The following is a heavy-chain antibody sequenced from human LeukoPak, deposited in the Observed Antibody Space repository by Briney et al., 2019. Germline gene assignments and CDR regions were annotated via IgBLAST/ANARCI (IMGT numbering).Heavy chain of an antibody. V-gene: IGHV1-18*01. CDR1: VYTLTRYV. D-gene: IGHD3-22*01. CDR3: ARDDYDSSGYYYRYYFDY. J-gene: IGHJ4*02. Sequence: ASVTVSRKASVYTLTRYVISWVRQAPAQGREWMGWISAYNSNTDDAQKLQGRVTRTTDTSRSTAYMELRSLRSDDTAVYYCARDDYDSSGYYYRYYFDYWGQGTLVTVSS. CDR2: ISAYNSNT.